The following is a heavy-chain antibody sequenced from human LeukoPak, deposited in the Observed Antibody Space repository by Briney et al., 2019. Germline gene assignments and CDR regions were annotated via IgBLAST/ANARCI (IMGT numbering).Heavy chain of an antibody. CDR1: GFTFSDYG. Sequence: GRSLRLSCAASGFTFSDYGMHWVRQAPGKGLQWVAVISYDGRSKQYADSVIGRFTISRDDSKNTLYLQMNSLRAEDTAVYYCARDIVSSWYDYWGQGTLVTVSS. CDR2: ISYDGRSK. D-gene: IGHD6-13*01. J-gene: IGHJ4*02. CDR3: ARDIVSSWYDY. V-gene: IGHV3-30*12.